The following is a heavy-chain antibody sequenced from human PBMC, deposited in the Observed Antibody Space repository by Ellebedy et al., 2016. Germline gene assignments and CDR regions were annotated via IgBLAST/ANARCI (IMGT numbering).Heavy chain of an antibody. J-gene: IGHJ6*02. D-gene: IGHD2-15*01. CDR2: INTNTGNP. CDR3: ASSYYCSGGSCSGPLDV. CDR1: GYTFTSYA. V-gene: IGHV7-4-1*02. Sequence: ASVKVSCKASGYTFTSYAMNWVRQAPGQGLEWMGWINTNTGNPTYAQGFTGRFVFSLDTSVSTAYLQISSLKAEDTAVYYCASSYYCSGGSCSGPLDVWGQGTTVTVSS.